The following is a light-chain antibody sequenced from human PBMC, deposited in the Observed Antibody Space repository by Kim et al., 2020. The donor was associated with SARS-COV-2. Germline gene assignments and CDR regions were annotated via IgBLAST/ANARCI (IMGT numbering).Light chain of an antibody. CDR2: EDN. J-gene: IGLJ2*01. V-gene: IGLV6-57*03. CDR1: RGSMASNY. CDR3: QSYDSSNVV. Sequence: GNTVTISCARSRGSMASNYVQRDQQRPGGAPTTVVYEDNQRPSGVPDRFAGASDSSSSSAALTSSGLKTEDEADYYCQSYDSSNVVFGGRTHLTVL.